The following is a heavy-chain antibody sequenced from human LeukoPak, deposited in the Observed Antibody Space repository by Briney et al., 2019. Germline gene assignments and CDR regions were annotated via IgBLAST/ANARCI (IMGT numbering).Heavy chain of an antibody. CDR3: ARHGYYGSGSLD. D-gene: IGHD3-10*01. V-gene: IGHV4-34*01. Sequence: PSETLSLTCAVYGGSFSGYYWSWIRQPPGKGLEWIGEINHSGSTNYNPSLKSRVTISVDTSKNQFSLKLSSVTAADTAVYYCARHGYYGSGSLDWGQGTLVTVSS. CDR2: INHSGST. J-gene: IGHJ4*02. CDR1: GGSFSGYY.